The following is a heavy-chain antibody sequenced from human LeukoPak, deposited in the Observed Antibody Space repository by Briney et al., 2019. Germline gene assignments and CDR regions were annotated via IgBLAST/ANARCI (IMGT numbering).Heavy chain of an antibody. Sequence: PGGSLRLSCAASGFTFRSYAMNWVRQAPGKGLEWVSAISGTGDSPHYADSVKGRFTISRDNSKNTLYLQMNSLRAEDTAVYYCAKSGSGFDGYYFDYWGQGTLVTVSS. CDR1: GFTFRSYA. CDR3: AKSGSGFDGYYFDY. CDR2: ISGTGDSP. D-gene: IGHD3-3*01. V-gene: IGHV3-23*01. J-gene: IGHJ4*02.